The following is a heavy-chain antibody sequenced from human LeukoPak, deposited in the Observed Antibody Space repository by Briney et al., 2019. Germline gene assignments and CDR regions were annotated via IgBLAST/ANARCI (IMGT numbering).Heavy chain of an antibody. CDR1: GFTFSSYG. V-gene: IGHV3-33*01. CDR3: ARDKSKAMVIDY. Sequence: GGSLRLSCAASGFTFSSYGMRWVRQAPGKGLEWVAVIWYDGSNKYYADSVKGRFTISRDNSKNTLYLQMNSLRAEDTAVYYCARDKSKAMVIDYWGQGTLVTVSS. CDR2: IWYDGSNK. D-gene: IGHD5-18*01. J-gene: IGHJ4*02.